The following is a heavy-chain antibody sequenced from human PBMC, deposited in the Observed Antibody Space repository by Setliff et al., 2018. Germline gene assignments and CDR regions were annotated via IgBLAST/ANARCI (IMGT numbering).Heavy chain of an antibody. CDR3: ALSSLSICSGGNCPNVFDV. Sequence: ASVKVSCKASGYIFTDYGVSWVRQAPGQGLEWVGWISPHNGKTYYAPKFQDRITMTTDTSTRTAYMELRSLRSDDTAVYFCALSSLSICSGGNCPNVFDVWGQGTMVTVSS. J-gene: IGHJ3*01. D-gene: IGHD2-15*01. CDR2: ISPHNGKT. CDR1: GYIFTDYG. V-gene: IGHV1-18*01.